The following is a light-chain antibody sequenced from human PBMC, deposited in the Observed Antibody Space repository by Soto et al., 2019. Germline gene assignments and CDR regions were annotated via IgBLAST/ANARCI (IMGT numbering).Light chain of an antibody. CDR1: SSDVGGYNY. V-gene: IGLV2-14*01. J-gene: IGLJ1*01. CDR3: SSYTSSGTRV. CDR2: DVS. Sequence: QSALTRPASVSGSPGQWITISCTGTSSDVGGYNYVSWYQQHPGKAPKLMMHDVSNRPSGVSNRISGSKSGNTASLTISGLQAEYAAYNYSSSYTSSGTRVFGPGTKVTVL.